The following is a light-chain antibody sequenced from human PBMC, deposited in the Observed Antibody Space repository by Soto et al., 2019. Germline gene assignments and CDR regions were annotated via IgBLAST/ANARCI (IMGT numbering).Light chain of an antibody. CDR2: GSS. CDR3: QQYGSSSWT. V-gene: IGKV3-20*01. CDR1: QSVSSTY. J-gene: IGKJ1*01. Sequence: EIVLTQSPGTLSLSPGERATLSCRASQSVSSTYLAWYQQQHGQAPRLLIYGSSNRATGIPDRFSGSGSGTACTLTISRLEPEDFAVYYCQQYGSSSWTFGQGTKVEIK.